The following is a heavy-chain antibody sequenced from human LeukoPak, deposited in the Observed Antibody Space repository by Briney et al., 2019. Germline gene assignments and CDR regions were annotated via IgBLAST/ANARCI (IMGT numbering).Heavy chain of an antibody. D-gene: IGHD3-3*01. CDR1: GGSISPYY. Sequence: SETLSLTCTVSGGSISPYYWSWIRQPPGKGLEWLGYIYYSGNTDYNPSLKSRVAISVDTSKNQFSLKLSSVTAADTAVYYCARGYYTAWFDPWGQGTPVTVSS. V-gene: IGHV4-59*08. CDR3: ARGYYTAWFDP. CDR2: IYYSGNT. J-gene: IGHJ5*02.